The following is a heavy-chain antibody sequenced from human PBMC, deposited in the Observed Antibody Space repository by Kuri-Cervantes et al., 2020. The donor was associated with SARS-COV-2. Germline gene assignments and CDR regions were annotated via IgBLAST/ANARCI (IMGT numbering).Heavy chain of an antibody. CDR1: GGSTSSSNW. Sequence: SETLSPTCAVSGGSTSSSNWWSWVRQPPGKRLEWIGAINHSGSTNYNPSLESRVTISVDKSKNHFSLMLSSVTAAVTAVYYCARLSLGDVEIIAEDYYYYGMDVWGQGTTVTVSS. J-gene: IGHJ6*02. D-gene: IGHD3-16*02. CDR2: INHSGST. CDR3: ARLSLGDVEIIAEDYYYYGMDV. V-gene: IGHV4-4*02.